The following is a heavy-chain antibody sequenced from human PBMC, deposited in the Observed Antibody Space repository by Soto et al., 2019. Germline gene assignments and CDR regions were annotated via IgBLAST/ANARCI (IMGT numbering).Heavy chain of an antibody. J-gene: IGHJ4*02. Sequence: QVQLVQSGAEVKKPGSSVKVSCTASGDIFSGYSISWVRQAPGQGLEWMGGIIPLFGSTNYAPKFQGRVTITADQPTNTGYMELSSLKSEDTAVYYCARDLGTGYDSGDYWGQGTLVTVSS. D-gene: IGHD5-12*01. CDR3: ARDLGTGYDSGDY. CDR2: IIPLFGST. V-gene: IGHV1-69*12. CDR1: GDIFSGYS.